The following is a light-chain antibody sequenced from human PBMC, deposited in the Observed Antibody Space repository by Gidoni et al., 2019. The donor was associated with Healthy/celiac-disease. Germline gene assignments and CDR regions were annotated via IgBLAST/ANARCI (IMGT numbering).Light chain of an antibody. J-gene: IGKJ5*01. CDR3: QQRSNWPPIT. Sequence: ELVLTESPATLSLSPGERATLSCRASQSVSSYLAWYQQTPGQAPRLLIYDASNRATGIPARFSGSWSGTDFTLTISSLEPEDFAVYYCQQRSNWPPITCGQGTRLEIK. CDR1: QSVSSY. CDR2: DAS. V-gene: IGKV3-11*01.